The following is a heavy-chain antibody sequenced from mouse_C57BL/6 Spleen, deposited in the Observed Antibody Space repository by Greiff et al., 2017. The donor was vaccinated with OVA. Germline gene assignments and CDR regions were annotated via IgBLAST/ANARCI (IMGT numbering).Heavy chain of an antibody. CDR3: ARDHYGSL. CDR2: ISDGGSYT. D-gene: IGHD1-1*01. J-gene: IGHJ2*01. V-gene: IGHV5-4*01. CDR1: GFTFSSYS. Sequence: EVMLVESGGGLVKPGGSLKLSCAASGFTFSSYSMSWVRQTPEQRLEWVATISDGGSYTYSPDNVKGRFTISRDNAKNNLYRQMSHLKSEDTAMYYCARDHYGSLWGQGTTLTVSS.